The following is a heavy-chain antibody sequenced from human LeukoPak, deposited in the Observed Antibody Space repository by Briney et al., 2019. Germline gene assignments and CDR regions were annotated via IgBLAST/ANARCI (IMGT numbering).Heavy chain of an antibody. D-gene: IGHD3-22*01. CDR3: ARDSGRSGYLASYFDY. CDR1: GFTFSSYW. J-gene: IGHJ4*02. CDR2: IKQDGSEK. Sequence: GGSLRLSCAASGFTFSSYWMSWVPQAPGKGLEWVANIKQDGSEKYYVDSVKGRFTISRDNAKNSQYLQMNSLRSEDTAVYCCARDSGRSGYLASYFDYWGQGTLVTVSS. V-gene: IGHV3-7*01.